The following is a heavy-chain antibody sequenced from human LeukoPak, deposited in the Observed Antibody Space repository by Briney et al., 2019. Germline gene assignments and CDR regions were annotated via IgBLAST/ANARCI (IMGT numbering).Heavy chain of an antibody. D-gene: IGHD3-9*01. CDR1: GFTVSSND. CDR3: AKTYDILTGFQWNPFAL. CDR2: IYSGGST. Sequence: GGSLRLSCAASGFTVSSNDMNWVRQAPGRGLEWVSVIYSGGSTYYADSVKGRFTISRDNSKNTLYLQMNSLRTEDTALYYCAKTYDILTGFQWNPFALWGRGTMVTASS. V-gene: IGHV3-53*05. J-gene: IGHJ3*01.